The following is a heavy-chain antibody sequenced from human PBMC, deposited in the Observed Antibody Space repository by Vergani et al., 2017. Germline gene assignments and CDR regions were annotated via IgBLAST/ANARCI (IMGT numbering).Heavy chain of an antibody. CDR1: GFTFDDYA. CDR3: AKDKGANDRGSFDY. V-gene: IGHV3-9*01. CDR2: ISWNSDSI. J-gene: IGHJ4*02. D-gene: IGHD3-10*02. Sequence: VHLVESGGGLVLPGRSLRLSCAASGFTFDDYAMHWVRQAPGKGLEWVSGISWNSDSIGYADSVKDRFTISRDNAKNSLHLQMNSLRTEDTALYYCAKDKGANDRGSFDYWGQGTLVTVSS.